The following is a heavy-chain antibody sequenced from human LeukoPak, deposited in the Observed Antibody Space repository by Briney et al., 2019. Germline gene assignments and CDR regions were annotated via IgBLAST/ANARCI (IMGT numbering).Heavy chain of an antibody. CDR3: ARGVCSGGSCYGNWFDP. D-gene: IGHD2-15*01. J-gene: IGHJ5*02. CDR2: INHSGST. Sequence: SETLSLTCAVYGGSFSGYYWSWIRHPPGKGLKGIGEINHSGSTNYNPSLKSRVTISVDTSKNQFSLKLSSVTAADTAVYYCARGVCSGGSCYGNWFDPWGQGTLVTVSS. CDR1: GGSFSGYY. V-gene: IGHV4-34*01.